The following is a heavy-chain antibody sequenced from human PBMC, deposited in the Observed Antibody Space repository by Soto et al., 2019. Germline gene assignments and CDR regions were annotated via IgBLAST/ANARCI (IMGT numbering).Heavy chain of an antibody. D-gene: IGHD6-19*01. Sequence: PGGSLRLSCAASGFTFSSYGMHWVRQAPGKGLEWVAAIWYDGSNKYYADSVKGRFTISRDNSKNTLYLQMNSLRAEDTAVYYCARDSSGWYGDAFDIWGQGTMVTVSS. CDR3: ARDSSGWYGDAFDI. CDR2: IWYDGSNK. CDR1: GFTFSSYG. V-gene: IGHV3-33*01. J-gene: IGHJ3*02.